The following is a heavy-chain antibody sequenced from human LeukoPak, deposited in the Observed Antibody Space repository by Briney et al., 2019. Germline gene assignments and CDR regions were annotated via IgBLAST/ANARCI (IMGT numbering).Heavy chain of an antibody. Sequence: GGSLRLSCTSSGFIFSSHWMNWVRQAPGKGPEWVANIKYDGSEQYYVDSVKGRFSISRDNTKNLLYLQMNSLRVEDTAVYYCARDRFDSSGEIPWGQGTLVTVSS. CDR1: GFIFSSHW. D-gene: IGHD3-22*01. V-gene: IGHV3-7*03. CDR3: ARDRFDSSGEIP. CDR2: IKYDGSEQ. J-gene: IGHJ4*02.